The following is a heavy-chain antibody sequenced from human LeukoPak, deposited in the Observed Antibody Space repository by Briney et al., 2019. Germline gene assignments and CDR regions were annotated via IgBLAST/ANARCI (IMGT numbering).Heavy chain of an antibody. J-gene: IGHJ4*02. V-gene: IGHV1-2*06. Sequence: ASVKVSCKASGYTFTDYYMHWVRQAPGQGLEWMGRINPNSGGTNYAQKFQARVTMTRDTSISTAYMELSRLRSDDTAVYYCARVCSSTSCYNPDFDYWGQGTLVTVSS. CDR3: ARVCSSTSCYNPDFDY. CDR2: INPNSGGT. D-gene: IGHD2-2*02. CDR1: GYTFTDYY.